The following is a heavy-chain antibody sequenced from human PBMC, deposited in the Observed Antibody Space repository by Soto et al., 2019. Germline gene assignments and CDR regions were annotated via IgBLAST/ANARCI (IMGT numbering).Heavy chain of an antibody. CDR1: GGTFSSYT. D-gene: IGHD2-2*03. Sequence: QVQLVQSGAEVKKPGSSVKVSCKASGGTFSSYTISWVRQAPGQGLEWMGRIIPILGIANYAQKFQGRVTITADKSTSTAYMELSSLRSEDTAVYYCARDGHCSSTRCYSSYYYGMDVWGQGPTVTVSS. CDR3: ARDGHCSSTRCYSSYYYGMDV. V-gene: IGHV1-69*08. J-gene: IGHJ6*02. CDR2: IIPILGIA.